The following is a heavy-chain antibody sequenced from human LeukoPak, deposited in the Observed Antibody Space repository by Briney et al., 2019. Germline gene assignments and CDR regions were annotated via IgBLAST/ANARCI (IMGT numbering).Heavy chain of an antibody. V-gene: IGHV3-23*01. CDR1: GFTFSSYA. J-gene: IGHJ3*02. D-gene: IGHD1-26*01. CDR3: ASWEEPTAFDI. Sequence: PGGSLRLSCAASGFTFSSYAMSWVRQAPGEGLEWVSLISGSGDSSYYADSVKGRFTISRDNSKNTLYLQMNSLRAEDTAVYYCASWEEPTAFDIWGQGTMVTVSS. CDR2: ISGSGDSS.